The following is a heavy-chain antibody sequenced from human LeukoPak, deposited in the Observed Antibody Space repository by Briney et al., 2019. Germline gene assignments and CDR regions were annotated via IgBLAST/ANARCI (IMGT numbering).Heavy chain of an antibody. CDR1: GASISRSTYY. J-gene: IGHJ3*02. Sequence: SETLSLTCSVSGASISRSTYYWSWLRQPPGKGLEWIGYIYYSGSTNYNPSLKSRVTISVDSSKNQFSLKLSSVTAADEAVYYCARVPPDSSGYYGAFDIWGQGTMVTVSS. V-gene: IGHV4-61*01. D-gene: IGHD3-22*01. CDR3: ARVPPDSSGYYGAFDI. CDR2: IYYSGST.